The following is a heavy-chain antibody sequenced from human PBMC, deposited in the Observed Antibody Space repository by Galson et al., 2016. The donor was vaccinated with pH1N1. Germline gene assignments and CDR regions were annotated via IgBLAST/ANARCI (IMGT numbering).Heavy chain of an antibody. Sequence: SVKVSCKASGFTFSNHGINWVRQAPGQGLEWMGWINTKTGNPAYAPGFTGRFVFSLDTSVNTADLQINSLKADDTAVYYCARETPSPSPTVLRYFDWSRGLSAFDMWGRGTLVTVSS. J-gene: IGHJ3*02. CDR1: GFTFSNHG. CDR2: INTKTGNP. D-gene: IGHD3-9*01. V-gene: IGHV7-4-1*02. CDR3: ARETPSPSPTVLRYFDWSRGLSAFDM.